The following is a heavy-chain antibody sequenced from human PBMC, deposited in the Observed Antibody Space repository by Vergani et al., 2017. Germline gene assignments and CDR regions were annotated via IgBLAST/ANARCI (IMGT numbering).Heavy chain of an antibody. CDR2: ISGSGGST. V-gene: IGHV3-23*04. J-gene: IGHJ5*02. CDR3: ARARIAQNWFDP. D-gene: IGHD6-6*01. CDR1: GFTFSSYA. Sequence: EVQLVESGGVVVQPGGSLRLSCAASGFTFSSYAMSWVRQAPGKGLEWVSAISGSGGSTYYADSVKGRFTISRDNSKNTLYLQMNSLRAEDTAVYYCARARIAQNWFDPWGQGTLVTVSS.